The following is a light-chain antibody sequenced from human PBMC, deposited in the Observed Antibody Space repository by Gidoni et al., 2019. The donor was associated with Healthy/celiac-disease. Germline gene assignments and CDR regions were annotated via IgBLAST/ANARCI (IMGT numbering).Light chain of an antibody. V-gene: IGKV3-20*01. J-gene: IGKJ4*01. Sequence: EIVLTQYPGTLSLSPGERATLSCRASQSVSSSYLAWYQQKPVQAPRLLIYGASSRATGIPDMFSGSGSGTDFTLTISRLEPEDFAVYYCQQYGSSPLTFGGGTKVEIK. CDR3: QQYGSSPLT. CDR2: GAS. CDR1: QSVSSSY.